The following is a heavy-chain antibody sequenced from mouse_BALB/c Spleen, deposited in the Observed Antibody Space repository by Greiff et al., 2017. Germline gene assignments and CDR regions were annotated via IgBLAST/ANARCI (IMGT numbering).Heavy chain of an antibody. D-gene: IGHD1-2*01. CDR1: GFDFSRYW. CDR3: ARATILRLLIYAMDY. Sequence: DVKLQESGGGLVQPGGSLKLSCAASGFDFSRYWMSWVRQAPGKGLEWIGEINPDSSTINYTPSLKDKFIISRDNAKNTLYLQMSKVRSEDTALYYCARATILRLLIYAMDYWGQGTSVTVSS. J-gene: IGHJ4*01. V-gene: IGHV4-1*02. CDR2: INPDSSTI.